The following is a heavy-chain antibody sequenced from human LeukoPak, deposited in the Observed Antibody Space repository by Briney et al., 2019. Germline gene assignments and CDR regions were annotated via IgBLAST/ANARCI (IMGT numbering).Heavy chain of an antibody. CDR2: IYSGGST. CDR3: ARDGYSYGPGYGMDV. V-gene: IGHV3-66*01. J-gene: IGHJ6*02. Sequence: GGSLRLSCAASGFTVSSNYMSWVRQAPGKGLEWVSVIYSGGSTYYADSVKGRFTISRDNSKNTLYLQMNSLRAEDTAVYYCARDGYSYGPGYGMDVWGQGTTVTVSS. D-gene: IGHD5-18*01. CDR1: GFTVSSNY.